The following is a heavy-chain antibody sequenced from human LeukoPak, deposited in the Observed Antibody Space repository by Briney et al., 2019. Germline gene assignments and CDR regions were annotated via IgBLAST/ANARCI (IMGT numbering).Heavy chain of an antibody. CDR2: IIPIFGTA. V-gene: IGHV1-69*13. CDR3: ASEYSSSSGDYMDV. CDR1: GGTFSSYA. Sequence: GASVKVSYKASGGTFSSYAISWVRQAPGQGLEWMGGIIPIFGTANYAQKFQGRVTITADESTSTAYMELSSLRSEDRAVYYCASEYSSSSGDYMDVWGQGTTVTVSS. D-gene: IGHD6-6*01. J-gene: IGHJ6*03.